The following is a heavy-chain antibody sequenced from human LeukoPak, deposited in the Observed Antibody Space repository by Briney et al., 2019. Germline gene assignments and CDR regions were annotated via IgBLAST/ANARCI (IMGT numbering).Heavy chain of an antibody. V-gene: IGHV3-53*01. CDR1: GFTVSSNY. J-gene: IGHJ4*02. Sequence: GGSLRLSCAASGFTVSSNYMSWVRQAPGKGLEWVSVIYSSGSTYYADSVRGRFTISRDNSNNTLYLQMNSLRSEDTAVYYCARSRPYDYWGQGTLVTVSS. CDR2: IYSSGST. D-gene: IGHD2-2*01. CDR3: ARSRPYDY.